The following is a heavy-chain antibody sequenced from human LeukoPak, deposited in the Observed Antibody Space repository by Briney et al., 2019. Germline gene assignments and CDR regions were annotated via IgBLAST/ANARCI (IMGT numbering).Heavy chain of an antibody. J-gene: IGHJ6*02. CDR3: ARDPGGRYCSSTSCPSYYYYGMDV. CDR1: GYIFTAYY. CDR2: INPNSGGT. V-gene: IGHV1-2*02. Sequence: ASVKVSCKASGYIFTAYYMHWVRQAPGLGLEWMGCINPNSGGTNYAQKFQGRVTMTRDTSISTAYMELSRLRSDDTAVSYCARDPGGRYCSSTSCPSYYYYGMDVWGQGTTVTVSS. D-gene: IGHD2-2*01.